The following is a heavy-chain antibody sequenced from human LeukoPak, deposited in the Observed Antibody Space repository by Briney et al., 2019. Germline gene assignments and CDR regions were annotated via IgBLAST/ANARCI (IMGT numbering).Heavy chain of an antibody. CDR2: INPNSGGT. Sequence: ASVKVSCKTSGYTFTGYYMHWVRQAPGQGLEWMGRINPNSGGTNYAQKFQGRVTMTRDTSITTAYMELSRLRSDDTAVYYCPRADSNNWDAKYYFDYWGQGALVTVSS. CDR1: GYTFTGYY. J-gene: IGHJ4*02. V-gene: IGHV1-2*06. D-gene: IGHD1-26*01. CDR3: PRADSNNWDAKYYFDY.